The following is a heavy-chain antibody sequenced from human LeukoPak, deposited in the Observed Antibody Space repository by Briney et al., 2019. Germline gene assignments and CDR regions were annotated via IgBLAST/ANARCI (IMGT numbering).Heavy chain of an antibody. Sequence: GGSLRLSCAASGFTFSSYGMHWVRQAPGKGLEWVSSISSSSSYIYYADSVKGRFTISRDNAKNSLYLQMNSLTVEDTAVYYCARTEGGHIVVVTAILGYYFDYWGQGTLVTVSS. CDR3: ARTEGGHIVVVTAILGYYFDY. CDR1: GFTFSSYG. J-gene: IGHJ4*02. CDR2: ISSSSSYI. V-gene: IGHV3-21*01. D-gene: IGHD2-21*02.